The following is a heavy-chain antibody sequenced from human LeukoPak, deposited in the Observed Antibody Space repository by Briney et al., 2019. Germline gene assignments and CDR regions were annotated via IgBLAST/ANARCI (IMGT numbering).Heavy chain of an antibody. Sequence: GRSLTLSCAASGFAFSSYSMHWVRQAPGKGLEWVAVISYDGHNEEYADSVKGRFTISRDNSKKTLYLQMNTLRGEDTAVYYCAKTGGSYPYYYYYMDVWGKGTTVTVSS. J-gene: IGHJ6*03. CDR3: AKTGGSYPYYYYYMDV. CDR1: GFAFSSYS. D-gene: IGHD1-26*01. V-gene: IGHV3-30-3*02. CDR2: ISYDGHNE.